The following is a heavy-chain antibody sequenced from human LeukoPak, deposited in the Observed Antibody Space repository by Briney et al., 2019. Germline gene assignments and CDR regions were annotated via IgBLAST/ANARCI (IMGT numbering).Heavy chain of an antibody. D-gene: IGHD6-19*01. CDR2: FYSGGST. V-gene: IGHV3-66*01. Sequence: GGSLRLSCAASGFTVSNFYMTWVRQAPGKGLEWVSSFYSGGSTFYADTVKGRFTISRDESRNTVFLQMNNVRVEDTGVYYCARDKDGFSSAWICFGYWGQGTVVTVSS. CDR1: GFTVSNFY. CDR3: ARDKDGFSSAWICFGY. J-gene: IGHJ4*02.